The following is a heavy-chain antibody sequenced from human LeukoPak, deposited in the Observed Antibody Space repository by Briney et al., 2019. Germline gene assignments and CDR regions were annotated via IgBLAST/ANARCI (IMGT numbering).Heavy chain of an antibody. D-gene: IGHD2-2*01. CDR1: GFTVSSNY. J-gene: IGHJ4*02. CDR3: ARDDNLVLYCSSTSCSRAFDY. CDR2: IYGGGYT. V-gene: IGHV3-53*01. Sequence: GGSLRLSCAVSGFTVSSNYMNWVRQAPGKGLEWVSVIYGGGYTYYADSVKGRFTISRDNAKNSLYLQMNSLRAEDTAVYYCARDDNLVLYCSSTSCSRAFDYWGQGTLVTVSS.